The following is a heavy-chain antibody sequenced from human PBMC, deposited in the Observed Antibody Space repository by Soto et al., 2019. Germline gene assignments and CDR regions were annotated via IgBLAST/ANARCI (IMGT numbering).Heavy chain of an antibody. D-gene: IGHD6-13*01. CDR1: GYTFTGYY. CDR2: INPNSGGT. V-gene: IGHV1-2*02. J-gene: IGHJ5*02. Sequence: GASVKVSCKASGYTFTGYYMHWVRQAPGQGLEWMGWINPNSGGTNYAQKFQGRVTMTRDTSISTAYMELSRLRSDDTAVYYCARCCPRVVPSPQLVDIKFDPWGQGTLVTVSS. CDR3: ARCCPRVVPSPQLVDIKFDP.